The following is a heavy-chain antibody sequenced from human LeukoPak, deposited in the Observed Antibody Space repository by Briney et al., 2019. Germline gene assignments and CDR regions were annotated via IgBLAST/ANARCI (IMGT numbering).Heavy chain of an antibody. D-gene: IGHD3-10*01. CDR1: GGSLSSYY. J-gene: IGHJ4*02. CDR3: ASQRSRRYYYGSGSYDGGY. CDR2: IYYSGST. V-gene: IGHV4-59*12. Sequence: PSQTLSLTCTVSGGSLSSYYWSWIRQPPGKGLEWIGYIYYSGSTNYNPSLKSRVTISVDTSKNQFSLKLSSVTAADTAVYYCASQRSRRYYYGSGSYDGGYWGQGTLVTVSS.